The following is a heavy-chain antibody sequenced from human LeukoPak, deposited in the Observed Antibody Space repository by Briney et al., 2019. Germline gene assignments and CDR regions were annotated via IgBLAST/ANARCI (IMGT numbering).Heavy chain of an antibody. CDR1: GGSISSSSYY. CDR2: INYSGST. J-gene: IGHJ4*02. V-gene: IGHV4-39*01. CDR3: ARHAGGDYYDSGGYYYPFDY. D-gene: IGHD3-22*01. Sequence: PSETLSLTCTVSGGSISSSSYYWGWIRQPPGKGLEWIVSINYSGSTYYNPSLKSRVTISVDTSKNQYSLKLSSVAAADTAVYYCARHAGGDYYDSGGYYYPFDYWGQGTLVTVSS.